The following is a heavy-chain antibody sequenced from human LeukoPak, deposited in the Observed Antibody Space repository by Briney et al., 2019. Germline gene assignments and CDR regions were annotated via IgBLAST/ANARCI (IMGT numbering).Heavy chain of an antibody. CDR1: GGSISGYY. V-gene: IGHV4-59*01. D-gene: IGHD3-10*01. J-gene: IGHJ4*02. CDR3: ARSRRYGSGSYVDY. CDR2: IYSSGRT. Sequence: SETLSHTCAVSGGSISGYYWSWIRQSPGRGLEYIGHIYSSGRTDYNPSLQSRVTISVDTSRNQFSLWLNSVTAADTAVYFCARSRRYGSGSYVDYWGQGTLSPSPQ.